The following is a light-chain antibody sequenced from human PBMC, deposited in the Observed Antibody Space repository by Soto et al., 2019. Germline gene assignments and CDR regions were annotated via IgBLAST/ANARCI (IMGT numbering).Light chain of an antibody. J-gene: IGKJ1*01. V-gene: IGKV3-20*01. CDR2: GVV. CDR3: QQYGTLPWT. CDR1: QSVRSPY. Sequence: IVLTQSQGTLSVSPGERATLSYGASQSVRSPYLGWYQQKPGQAPRLLIYGVVSRDTGIPDRFSGSGSGADFTLTISRLEPEDFAVYYCQQYGTLPWTFGQGTKVDIK.